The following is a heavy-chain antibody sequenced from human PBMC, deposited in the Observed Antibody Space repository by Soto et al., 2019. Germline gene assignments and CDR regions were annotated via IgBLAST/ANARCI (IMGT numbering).Heavy chain of an antibody. J-gene: IGHJ2*01. V-gene: IGHV1-2*04. CDR2: INPNTGGT. CDR1: GYTFTGYY. D-gene: IGHD5-18*01. CDR3: ARGPDSYGYWYFDL. Sequence: QVQLVQSGAEVQKPGASVKVSCKASGYTFTGYYMHWVRQAPGQGLEWMGWINPNTGGTNYAQKFQGWVTMTTDTSISTAYMELSRLRSDDTAVYYCARGPDSYGYWYFDLWGRGTLVTVSS.